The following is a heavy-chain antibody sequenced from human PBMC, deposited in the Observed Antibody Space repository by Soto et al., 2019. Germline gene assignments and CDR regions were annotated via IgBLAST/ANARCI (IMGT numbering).Heavy chain of an antibody. CDR2: MNPNSGNT. J-gene: IGHJ6*03. CDR3: ARVKGGIAAAGTLSYYYYMDV. V-gene: IGHV1-8*01. CDR1: GYTFTSYD. D-gene: IGHD6-13*01. Sequence: QVQLVQSGAEVKKPGASVKVSCKASGYTFTSYDINWVRQATGQGLEWMGWMNPNSGNTGYAQKLQGRFTMTRNTYVATAYMELSSLRSADTAVYYWARVKGGIAAAGTLSYYYYMDVWGKGTTVTVSS.